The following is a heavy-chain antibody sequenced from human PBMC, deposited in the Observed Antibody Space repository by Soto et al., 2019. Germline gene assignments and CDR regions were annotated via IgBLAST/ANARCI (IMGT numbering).Heavy chain of an antibody. Sequence: GGSLRLSCAASGFSGSSNYMSWVRQAPGKGLEWVSVFYTDGSRYYADSVKGRCTMSRDTSKNTLNPQMNSLRDEDTAVYYCTREDYYGSKMHGMDVWGQGTTVTVS. CDR2: FYTDGSR. CDR3: TREDYYGSKMHGMDV. CDR1: GFSGSSNY. D-gene: IGHD3-22*01. V-gene: IGHV3-53*01. J-gene: IGHJ6*02.